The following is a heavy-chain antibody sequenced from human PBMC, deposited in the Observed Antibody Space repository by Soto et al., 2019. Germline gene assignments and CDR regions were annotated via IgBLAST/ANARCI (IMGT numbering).Heavy chain of an antibody. V-gene: IGHV3-23*01. D-gene: IGHD3-16*01. Sequence: EGQLLQSGGDLVQPGGSLRLSCAGSGLTLRSYAMTWIRQTPENGLEWVSTISGRSAVPSYADFVNGRFTVSRDNSKNTVYLQINSLRPDDTAIYYCAKGGPFTGGFDPWGQGTLVTVSA. CDR2: ISGRSAVP. CDR1: GLTLRSYA. CDR3: AKGGPFTGGFDP. J-gene: IGHJ5*02.